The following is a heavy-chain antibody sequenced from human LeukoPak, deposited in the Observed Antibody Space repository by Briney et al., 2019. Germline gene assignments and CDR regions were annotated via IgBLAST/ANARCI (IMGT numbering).Heavy chain of an antibody. D-gene: IGHD3-3*01. CDR3: AKDPRPHYDFWSGYFDY. CDR2: IRYDGSNK. J-gene: IGHJ4*02. Sequence: GGSLRLSCAASGFTFSSYGMHWVRQAPGKGLEWVAFIRYDGSNKYYADSVKGRFTISRDNSKNTLYLQMNSLRAEDTAVNYCAKDPRPHYDFWSGYFDYWGQGTLVTVSS. CDR1: GFTFSSYG. V-gene: IGHV3-30*02.